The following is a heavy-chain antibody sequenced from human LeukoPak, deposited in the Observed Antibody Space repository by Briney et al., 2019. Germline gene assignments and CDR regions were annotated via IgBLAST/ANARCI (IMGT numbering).Heavy chain of an antibody. Sequence: GGSLRLSCAASGFTFISYSMNWVRQAPGKGLEWVSSISSSSSHIYYADSVKGRFTISRDNAKNSLYLQMNSLRAEDTAVYYCARYAVAGIDYWGQGTLVTVSS. V-gene: IGHV3-21*01. J-gene: IGHJ4*02. CDR3: ARYAVAGIDY. CDR2: ISSSSSHI. D-gene: IGHD6-19*01. CDR1: GFTFISYS.